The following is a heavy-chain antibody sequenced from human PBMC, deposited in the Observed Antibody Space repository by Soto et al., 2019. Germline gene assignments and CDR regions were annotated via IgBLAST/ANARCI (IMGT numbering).Heavy chain of an antibody. CDR2: ISAYNGNT. D-gene: IGHD6-19*01. Sequence: QVQLVQSGAEVKKPGASVKVSCKASGYTFTSYGISWVRQAPGQGLEWMGWISAYNGNTNYAQKLQGRVTMTTDTSTSTAYMELRSLRSDDTDVYYCAGGSVAGHPSDLILDYWGQGTLVTVSS. CDR1: GYTFTSYG. J-gene: IGHJ4*02. CDR3: AGGSVAGHPSDLILDY. V-gene: IGHV1-18*01.